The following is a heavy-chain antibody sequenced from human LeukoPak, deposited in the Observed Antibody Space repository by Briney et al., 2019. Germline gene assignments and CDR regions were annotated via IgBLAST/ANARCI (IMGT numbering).Heavy chain of an antibody. D-gene: IGHD3-10*01. CDR3: TTQLQWLGKSWLSADY. CDR2: IKTQTDGGTT. J-gene: IGHJ4*02. CDR1: GFTFSDAW. V-gene: IGHV3-15*01. Sequence: GESLRLSCAASGFTFSDAWMSWVRQAPGKGLEWVGRIKTQTDGGTTDYAAPVKGRFAVSRDDSKNTLYLQMNSLQTEDTAVYYCTTQLQWLGKSWLSADYWGQGTLVTVSS.